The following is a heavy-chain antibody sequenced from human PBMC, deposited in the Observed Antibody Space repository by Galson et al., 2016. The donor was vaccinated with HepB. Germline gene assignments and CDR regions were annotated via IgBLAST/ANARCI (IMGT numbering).Heavy chain of an antibody. D-gene: IGHD6-25*01. CDR3: AAHKRQRVSDYEDY. CDR2: ISPDGTST. V-gene: IGHV3-74*01. Sequence: SLRLSCAASGFIVSDYWVHWVRQPPGKGLVWVSRISPDGTSTAYADSVKGRFTISRDNAKNTLYLQMNSLRAEDTAVYFCAAHKRQRVSDYEDYWGQGNPGQRLL. CDR1: GFIVSDYW. J-gene: IGHJ4*02.